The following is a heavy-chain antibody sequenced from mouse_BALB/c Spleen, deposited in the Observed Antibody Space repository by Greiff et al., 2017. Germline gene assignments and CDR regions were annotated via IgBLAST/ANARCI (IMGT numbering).Heavy chain of an antibody. CDR3: ARGDAGTEYYFDY. V-gene: IGHV1-14*01. D-gene: IGHD4-1*01. Sequence: VQLKESGPELVKPGASVKMSCKASGYTFTSYVMHWVKQKPGQGLEWIGYINPYNDGTKYNEKFKGKATLTSDKSSSTAYMELSSLTSEDSAVYYCARGDAGTEYYFDYWGQGTTLTVSS. J-gene: IGHJ2*01. CDR1: GYTFTSYV. CDR2: INPYNDGT.